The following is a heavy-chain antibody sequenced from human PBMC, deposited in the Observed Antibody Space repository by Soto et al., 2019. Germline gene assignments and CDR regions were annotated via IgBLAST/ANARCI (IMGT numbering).Heavy chain of an antibody. D-gene: IGHD3-22*01. CDR3: AKSPGMYYYDSSGYYHYDY. Sequence: GGSLRISFAASGFPFSSYAVSWVRPAPGEGVEWVSAISGSGVSTYYADSVKGRFTISRDNSKNTLYLQMNSLRAEDTAVYYCAKSPGMYYYDSSGYYHYDYWGQGTLVTAPQ. CDR2: ISGSGVST. J-gene: IGHJ4*02. CDR1: GFPFSSYA. V-gene: IGHV3-23*01.